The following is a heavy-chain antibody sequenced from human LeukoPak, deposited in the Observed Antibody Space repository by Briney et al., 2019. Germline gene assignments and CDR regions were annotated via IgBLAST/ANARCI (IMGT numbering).Heavy chain of an antibody. V-gene: IGHV4-39*01. CDR2: IYYSGST. J-gene: IGHJ4*02. D-gene: IGHD1-26*01. CDR1: GGSISSSSHY. Sequence: SETLSLTCTVSGGSISSSSHYWGWIRQPPGKGLEWIVSIYYSGSTYYNPSLKSRVTISVDTSKNQFSLKLSSVTAADTSVYYCARQKSGSYGLFDYWGQGTLVTVSS. CDR3: ARQKSGSYGLFDY.